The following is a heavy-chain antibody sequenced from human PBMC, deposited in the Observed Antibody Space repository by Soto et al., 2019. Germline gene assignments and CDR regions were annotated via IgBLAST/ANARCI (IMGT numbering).Heavy chain of an antibody. CDR3: ARIVESDYTIDFDL. Sequence: QVQLQESGPGLVKPSQTLSLTCTVPGDSSSSGDYYWSWIRQPPGKGLEWIGYIYYSGSTNYNPSPSSRVTISVDTSKNQFSLNLSSVTAADTAVYYCARIVESDYTIDFDLWGRGTLVTVSS. CDR1: GDSSSSGDYY. CDR2: IYYSGST. V-gene: IGHV4-30-4*08. J-gene: IGHJ2*01. D-gene: IGHD3-3*01.